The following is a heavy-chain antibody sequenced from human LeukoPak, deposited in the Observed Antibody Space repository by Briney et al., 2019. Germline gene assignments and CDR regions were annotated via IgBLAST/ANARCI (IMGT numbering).Heavy chain of an antibody. V-gene: IGHV1-18*01. CDR2: ISAYNGNT. D-gene: IGHD2-15*01. CDR1: GYTFTSYG. Sequence: ASVKASCKASGYTFTSYGISWVRQAPGQGLEWMGWISAYNGNTNYAQKLQGRVTMTTDTSTSTAYMELRSLRSDDAAVYYCAREGGCSGGSCYSPQDFQHWGQGTLVTVSS. CDR3: AREGGCSGGSCYSPQDFQH. J-gene: IGHJ1*01.